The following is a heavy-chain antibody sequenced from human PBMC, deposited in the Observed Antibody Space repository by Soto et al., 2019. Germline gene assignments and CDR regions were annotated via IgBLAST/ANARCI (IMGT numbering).Heavy chain of an antibody. D-gene: IGHD6-13*01. V-gene: IGHV4-59*01. CDR1: DGSISSYY. Sequence: PSETLSLTCTVSDGSISSYYWSCIRQPPGKGLEWIGYTYYSGSTNYNPSLKSRVTISVDTSKSQLSPKLSSVTAADTAVYYCARAGWSSSWYLEYWGQGTMVTVSS. J-gene: IGHJ4*02. CDR3: ARAGWSSSWYLEY. CDR2: TYYSGST.